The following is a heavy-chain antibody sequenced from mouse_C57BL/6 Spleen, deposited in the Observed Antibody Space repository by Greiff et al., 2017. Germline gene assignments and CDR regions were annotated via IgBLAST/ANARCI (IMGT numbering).Heavy chain of an antibody. CDR3: ARSEVDAVYFGG. CDR1: GYAFSSYW. J-gene: IGHJ1*03. Sequence: QVQLQQSGAELVKPGASVKISCKASGYAFSSYWMNWVKQRPGKGLEWIGQIYPGDGDTNYNGKFKGKATLTADKSSSTAYMQLSSLTSEDSAFYYCARSEVDAVYFGGWGTGPTVTVSA. CDR2: IYPGDGDT. D-gene: IGHD1-1*01. V-gene: IGHV1-80*01.